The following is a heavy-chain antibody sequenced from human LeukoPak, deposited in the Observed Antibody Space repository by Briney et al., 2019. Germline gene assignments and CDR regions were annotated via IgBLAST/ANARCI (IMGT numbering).Heavy chain of an antibody. Sequence: GGSLRLSCAASGFTFSSYAMSWVRQAPGKGLKWVSAISGSAGSTNYAASVKGRFTISRDNSKNTVYLQMNSLRAEDTAVYYCARHSSGWYGDGFDIWGQGSMVTVSS. V-gene: IGHV3-23*01. J-gene: IGHJ3*02. CDR2: ISGSAGST. CDR3: ARHSSGWYGDGFDI. CDR1: GFTFSSYA. D-gene: IGHD6-19*01.